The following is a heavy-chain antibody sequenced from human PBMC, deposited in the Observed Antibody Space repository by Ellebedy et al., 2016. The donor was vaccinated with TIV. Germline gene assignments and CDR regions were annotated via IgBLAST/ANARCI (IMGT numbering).Heavy chain of an antibody. Sequence: GESLKISCAASGFPFSTYWMHWVRQAPGKGLVWVSRINSDGSSTSYADSVKGRFTISRDNAKNTLYLQMNSLRAEDTAVYYCARDSGYYGMDVWGQGTTVTVSS. CDR3: ARDSGYYGMDV. CDR1: GFPFSTYW. CDR2: INSDGSST. V-gene: IGHV3-74*01. J-gene: IGHJ6*02.